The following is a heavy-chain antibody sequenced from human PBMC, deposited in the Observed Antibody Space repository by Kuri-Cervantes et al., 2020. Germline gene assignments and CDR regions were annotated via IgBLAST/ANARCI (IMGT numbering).Heavy chain of an antibody. D-gene: IGHD3-9*01. CDR1: GYTFTSYA. V-gene: IGHV1-3*02. CDR3: RLRYFDWLGGMDV. J-gene: IGHJ6*02. Sequence: ASVKVSCKASGYTFTSYAMHWVRQAPGQRLEWMGWSNAGNGNTKYSQEFQGRVTITRDTSASTAYMELSSLRSEDTAVYYCRLRYFDWLGGMDVWGQGTTVTVSS. CDR2: SNAGNGNT.